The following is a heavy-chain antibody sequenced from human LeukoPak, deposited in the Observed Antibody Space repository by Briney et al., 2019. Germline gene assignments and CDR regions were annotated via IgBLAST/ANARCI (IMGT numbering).Heavy chain of an antibody. Sequence: ASVKVSCKASGYTFTSYDINWVRQATGQGLEWMGWMNPSSGNTGYAQKFQGRVTVTRNTSISTAYMELSSLRSEDTAVYYCARGDLLWFGELFPFDYWGQGTLVTVSS. CDR3: ARGDLLWFGELFPFDY. D-gene: IGHD3-10*01. CDR2: MNPSSGNT. J-gene: IGHJ4*02. CDR1: GYTFTSYD. V-gene: IGHV1-8*01.